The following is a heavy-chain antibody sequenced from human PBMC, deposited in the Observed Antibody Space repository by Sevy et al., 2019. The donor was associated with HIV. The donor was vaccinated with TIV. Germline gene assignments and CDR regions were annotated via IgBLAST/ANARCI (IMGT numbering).Heavy chain of an antibody. D-gene: IGHD2-2*01. CDR3: ARSPPVVVVPGAPSWFDP. CDR1: DGSFSGYY. V-gene: IGHV4-34*01. J-gene: IGHJ5*02. CDR2: INESGIT. Sequence: SETLSLTCGVHDGSFSGYYWNWIRQLPGKGLEWIGEINESGITYYTPSLKSRVTISVDTSKKQFSLKLNSVTAADTAVYFCARSPPVVVVPGAPSWFDPWGQGTLVTVSS.